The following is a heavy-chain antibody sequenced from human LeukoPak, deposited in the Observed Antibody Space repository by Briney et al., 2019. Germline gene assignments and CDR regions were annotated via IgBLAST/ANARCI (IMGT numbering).Heavy chain of an antibody. CDR1: GYTFTSYG. Sequence: GASVKVSCKASGYTFTSYGISWVRQAPGQGLEWMGWISAYNGNTNYAQKLQGRVIMTTDTSTSTAYIELRSLRSDDTAVYYCAREGVTMIVVAETGPDYWGQGTLVTVSS. D-gene: IGHD3-22*01. CDR3: AREGVTMIVVAETGPDY. V-gene: IGHV1-18*01. J-gene: IGHJ4*02. CDR2: ISAYNGNT.